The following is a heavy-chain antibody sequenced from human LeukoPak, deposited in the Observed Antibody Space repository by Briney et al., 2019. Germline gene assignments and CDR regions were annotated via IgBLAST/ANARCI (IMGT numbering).Heavy chain of an antibody. CDR2: INQGGSET. J-gene: IGHJ4*02. CDR1: GFPFINYW. CDR3: ATDRKVGTGDPRFDY. D-gene: IGHD7-27*01. V-gene: IGHV3-7*01. Sequence: GGSLRLSCAASGFPFINYWMNWVRQAPGKRPEWVGNINQGGSETNYVDSVKGRFSISRDNAKTSLYLQMNSLRAEDTAVYYCATDRKVGTGDPRFDYWGQGAVDTVSS.